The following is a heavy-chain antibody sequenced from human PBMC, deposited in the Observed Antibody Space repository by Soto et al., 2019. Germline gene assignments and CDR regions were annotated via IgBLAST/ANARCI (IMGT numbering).Heavy chain of an antibody. J-gene: IGHJ4*02. CDR2: ISAYNGNT. CDR1: GYTLTSYG. V-gene: IGHV1-18*01. Sequence: ASVKVSCTASGYTLTSYGISWVRQAPGQGLEWMGWISAYNGNTNYAQKLQGRVTMTTDTSTSTAYMELRSLRSDDTAVYYCARDSSSLRYFDWLTPFDYWGQGTLVTVSS. D-gene: IGHD3-9*01. CDR3: ARDSSSLRYFDWLTPFDY.